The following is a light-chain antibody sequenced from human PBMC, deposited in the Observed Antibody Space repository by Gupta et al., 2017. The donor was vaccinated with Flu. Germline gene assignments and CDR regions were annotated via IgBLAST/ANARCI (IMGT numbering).Light chain of an antibody. CDR2: AAS. V-gene: IGKV1-9*01. CDR3: QQRNSSPRT. J-gene: IGKJ3*01. CDR1: QGISSL. Sequence: PSFLSASVGDRVTITCRASQGISSLLTWYQQKPGKAPKLLIYAASTVHSGVPSRFSGSGSGTEFTLTISSLQPEDFATYYCQQRNSSPRTFGHGTKVDVK.